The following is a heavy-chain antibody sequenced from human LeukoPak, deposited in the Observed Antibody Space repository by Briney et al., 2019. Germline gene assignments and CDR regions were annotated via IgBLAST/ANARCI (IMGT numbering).Heavy chain of an antibody. CDR3: AKDAVSSGYYYGVDY. Sequence: GGSLRLSCAASGFTFSSYAMSWVRQAPGKGLEWVSGISGSGGYTYYADSVKGRVTISRDNSKNTLYLQMNSLRAEDTAVYYCAKDAVSSGYYYGVDYWGQGTLVTVSS. D-gene: IGHD3-22*01. V-gene: IGHV3-23*01. CDR1: GFTFSSYA. CDR2: ISGSGGYT. J-gene: IGHJ4*02.